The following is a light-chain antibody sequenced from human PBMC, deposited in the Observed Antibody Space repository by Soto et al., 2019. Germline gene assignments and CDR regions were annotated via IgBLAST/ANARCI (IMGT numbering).Light chain of an antibody. Sequence: EIVLTQSPGTLSLSPGERATLSCRASQSVSSTYLAWYRQKPGQTPRLLIYGASSRATGIPDRFSGTRSGTEFTLTISGLQSEDFAIYYCQHYKTWPLAFGGGTKVDIK. CDR2: GAS. V-gene: IGKV3-20*01. CDR1: QSVSSTY. J-gene: IGKJ4*01. CDR3: QHYKTWPLA.